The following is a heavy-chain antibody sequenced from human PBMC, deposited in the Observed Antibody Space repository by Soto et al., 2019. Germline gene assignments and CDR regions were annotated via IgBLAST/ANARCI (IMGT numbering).Heavy chain of an antibody. V-gene: IGHV1-2*02. Sequence: ASVKVSCKASGYTFTGYYMHWVRQAPGQGLEWMGWINPNSGGTNYAQRFQGRVTMTRDTSISTAYMELSRLRSDDTAVYYCARAGSSTRAPFDYWGQGTLVTVSS. CDR2: INPNSGGT. CDR1: GYTFTGYY. CDR3: ARAGSSTRAPFDY. D-gene: IGHD6-6*01. J-gene: IGHJ4*02.